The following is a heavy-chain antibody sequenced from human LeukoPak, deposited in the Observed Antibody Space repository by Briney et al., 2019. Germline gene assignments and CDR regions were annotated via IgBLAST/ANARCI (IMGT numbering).Heavy chain of an antibody. V-gene: IGHV3-21*04. D-gene: IGHD1-1*01. CDR2: ISPGSSYK. CDR1: GFTFGNYN. CDR3: ATERRGTFDF. J-gene: IGHJ4*02. Sequence: PGGSLRLSCAASGFTFGNYNMNWVRQAPGKGLEWVSSISPGSSYKYSADSVKGRFTISRDDAENSVYLQMNSLSVEDTAVYYCATERRGTFDFWGQGSLVTVSS.